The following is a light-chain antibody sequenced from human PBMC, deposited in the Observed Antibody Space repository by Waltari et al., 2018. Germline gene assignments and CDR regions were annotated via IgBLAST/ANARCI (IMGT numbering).Light chain of an antibody. CDR3: SAHGGSDRFYV. CDR1: SRDIGRYDL. CDR2: EVN. Sequence: QSALTQPPSAPGSPGQSVAISCTGTSRDIGRYDLVSWYQQHPGKAPKLIISEVNKRPSGVPDRFSGAKSGNTASLTVSGLQAEDEADYYCSAHGGSDRFYVFGTGTKVTVL. V-gene: IGLV2-8*01. J-gene: IGLJ1*01.